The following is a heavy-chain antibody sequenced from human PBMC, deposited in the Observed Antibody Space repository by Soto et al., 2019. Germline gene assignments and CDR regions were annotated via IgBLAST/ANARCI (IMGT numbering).Heavy chain of an antibody. D-gene: IGHD2-2*01. CDR1: GFTFSSYG. CDR3: AKGGSSSRRYYYYGMDD. Sequence: QVQLVESGGGVVQPGRSLRLSCAASGFTFSSYGMHWVRQAPGKGLEWVAVISYDGSNKYYADSVKGRFTISRDNSKNTLYLQMNSLRAEDTAVYYCAKGGSSSRRYYYYGMDDWGQGTTVTVSS. V-gene: IGHV3-30*18. J-gene: IGHJ6*02. CDR2: ISYDGSNK.